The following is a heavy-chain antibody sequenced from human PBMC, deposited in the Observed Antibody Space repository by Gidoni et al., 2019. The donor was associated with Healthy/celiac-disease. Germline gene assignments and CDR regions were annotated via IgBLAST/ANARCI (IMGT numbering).Heavy chain of an antibody. CDR3: ARDLAATMIRWYFDL. CDR1: GFTFSSYA. V-gene: IGHV3-30*01. CDR2: ISYEGSNK. D-gene: IGHD2-15*01. Sequence: QVQLVASGGGVVQPGRSLRLSCAASGFTFSSYAMHWVRQAPGKGLEGVAVISYEGSNKYYADSVKGRFTISRDNSKNTLYLQMNSLRAEDTAVYYCARDLAATMIRWYFDLWGRGTLVTVSS. J-gene: IGHJ2*01.